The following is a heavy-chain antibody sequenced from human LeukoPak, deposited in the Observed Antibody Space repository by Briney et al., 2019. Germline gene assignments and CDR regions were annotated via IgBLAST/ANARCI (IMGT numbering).Heavy chain of an antibody. D-gene: IGHD5-18*01. CDR1: GYTFTGYY. J-gene: IGHJ4*02. CDR2: INPNSGGT. Sequence: ASVKVSCKASGYTFTGYYMHWVRQAPGQGLEWMGWINPNSGGTNYAQKFQGRVTMTRDTSISTAYMELSRLRSDDTAVYYCARGSDTAMVDDYFDYWGQGTLVTVSS. CDR3: ARGSDTAMVDDYFDY. V-gene: IGHV1-2*02.